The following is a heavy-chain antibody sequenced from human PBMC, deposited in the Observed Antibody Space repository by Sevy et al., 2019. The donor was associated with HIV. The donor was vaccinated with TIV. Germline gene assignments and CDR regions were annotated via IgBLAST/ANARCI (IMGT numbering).Heavy chain of an antibody. J-gene: IGHJ4*02. Sequence: SETLSLTCAVSGGSISSGNWWSWVRQSPGKGLEWIGEIYHSGSTNYNPSLKSRVTISVEKSKKQFSLKLSSVTAADTALYYCARGDMVTHLLDYWGQGTLVTVSS. V-gene: IGHV4-4*02. D-gene: IGHD5-18*01. CDR3: ARGDMVTHLLDY. CDR2: IYHSGST. CDR1: GGSISSGNW.